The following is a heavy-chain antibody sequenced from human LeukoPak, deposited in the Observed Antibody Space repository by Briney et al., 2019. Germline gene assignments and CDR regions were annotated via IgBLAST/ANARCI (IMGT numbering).Heavy chain of an antibody. Sequence: SETLSLTCAVYGGSFSGYYWSWIRQPPGKGLEWIGEINHSGSTNYNPSLKSRVTISVDTSKNQFSLKLSSVTAADTAVYYCARDFKDCSSTSCYYGWFDPWGQGTLVTVSS. J-gene: IGHJ5*02. CDR1: GGSFSGYY. CDR3: ARDFKDCSSTSCYYGWFDP. V-gene: IGHV4-34*09. CDR2: INHSGST. D-gene: IGHD2-2*01.